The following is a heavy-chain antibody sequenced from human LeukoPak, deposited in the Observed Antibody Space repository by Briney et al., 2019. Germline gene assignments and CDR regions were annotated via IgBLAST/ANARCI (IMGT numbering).Heavy chain of an antibody. CDR3: TRLRSGYIDF. CDR2: IRSNVHGGTT. Sequence: PGRSLRLSCTASGFIFGDYAMSWFRQAPGKGLEWVGLIRSNVHGGTTEYAASVKGRFTISRDDSKRIAYLQVNSLKTEDTALYYCTRLRSGYIDFWGQGTLVTVSS. CDR1: GFIFGDYA. J-gene: IGHJ4*02. D-gene: IGHD4-17*01. V-gene: IGHV3-49*03.